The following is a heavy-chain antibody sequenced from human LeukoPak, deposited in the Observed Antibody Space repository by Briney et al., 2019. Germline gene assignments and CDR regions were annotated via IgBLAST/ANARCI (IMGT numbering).Heavy chain of an antibody. CDR3: ASDRVAGHRPYYFDY. J-gene: IGHJ4*02. V-gene: IGHV4-59*01. Sequence: SETLSLTCTVSGGSISSYYWSWIRQPPGKGLEWIGYIYYSGSTNYNPSLKSQVTISVDTSKNQFSLKLSSVTAADTAVYYCASDRVAGHRPYYFDYWGQGTLVTVSS. CDR2: IYYSGST. D-gene: IGHD6-19*01. CDR1: GGSISSYY.